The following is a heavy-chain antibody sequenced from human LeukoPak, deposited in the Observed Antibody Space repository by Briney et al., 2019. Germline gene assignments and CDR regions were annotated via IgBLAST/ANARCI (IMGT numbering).Heavy chain of an antibody. CDR1: GFTFSSYG. CDR2: IRYDGSNK. V-gene: IGHV3-33*01. Sequence: GRSLRLSCAASGFTFSSYGMHWVRQAPGKGLEGVAVIRYDGSNKYYADSVKGRFTISRDNSKNTLYLQMNSLRAEDTAVYYCARDVYGDYIFDYWGQGTLVTVSS. CDR3: ARDVYGDYIFDY. D-gene: IGHD4-17*01. J-gene: IGHJ4*02.